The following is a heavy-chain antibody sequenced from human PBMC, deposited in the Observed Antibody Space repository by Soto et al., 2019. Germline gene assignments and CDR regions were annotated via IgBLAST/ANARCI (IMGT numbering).Heavy chain of an antibody. Sequence: EVQLVESGGGLVQPGGSLRLSCATSGFILSDCAMNWVRQAPGKGLEWVSYISSSSSVIDYADSVKGRFTVSRDNARNSLYLQMNRLRAEDTAVYYCAIDLSWGSNWYYYMDVWGKGTTVTVSS. V-gene: IGHV3-48*01. CDR2: ISSSSSVI. CDR1: GFILSDCA. CDR3: AIDLSWGSNWYYYMDV. J-gene: IGHJ6*03. D-gene: IGHD7-27*01.